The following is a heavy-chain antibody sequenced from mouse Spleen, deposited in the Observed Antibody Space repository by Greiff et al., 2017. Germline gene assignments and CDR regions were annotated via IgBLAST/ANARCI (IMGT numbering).Heavy chain of an antibody. D-gene: IGHD1-1*01. CDR2: ISDGGSYT. CDR3: AREGFDYGSSYDY. Sequence: EVQLVESGGGLVKPGGSLKLSCAASGFTFSSYAMSWVRQTPEKRLEWVATISDGGSYTYYPDNVKGRFTISRDNAKNNLYLQMSHLKSEDTAMYYCAREGFDYGSSYDYWGQGTTLTVSS. CDR1: GFTFSSYA. J-gene: IGHJ2*01. V-gene: IGHV5-4*01.